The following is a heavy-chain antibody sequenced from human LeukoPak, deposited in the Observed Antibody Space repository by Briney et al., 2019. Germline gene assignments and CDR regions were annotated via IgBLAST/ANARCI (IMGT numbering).Heavy chain of an antibody. CDR1: GFTFSSYA. CDR2: ISGSGGST. V-gene: IGHV3-23*01. D-gene: IGHD2-15*01. CDR3: AKDPYCSGGSCYSTYYYDSSGYHTSDY. Sequence: GGSLRLSCAASGFTFSSYAMSWVRQAPGKGLEWVSAISGSGGSTYYADSVKGRFTISRDNSKNTLYLQMNSLRAEDTAVYYCAKDPYCSGGSCYSTYYYDSSGYHTSDYWGQGTLVTVSS. J-gene: IGHJ4*02.